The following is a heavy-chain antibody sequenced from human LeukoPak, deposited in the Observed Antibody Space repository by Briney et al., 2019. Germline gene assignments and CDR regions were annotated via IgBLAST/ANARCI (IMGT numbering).Heavy chain of an antibody. CDR1: GGSISSYY. D-gene: IGHD3-10*01. CDR2: IYTSGST. V-gene: IGHV4-4*07. Sequence: SETLSLTCTVSGGSISSYYWSWIRQPAGKGLEWIGRIYTSGSTNYNPSLKSRVTMSVDTSKNQFSLKLSSVTAADTAVYYCARDRDYGSGSYFDYWGQGTLVTVSS. CDR3: ARDRDYGSGSYFDY. J-gene: IGHJ4*02.